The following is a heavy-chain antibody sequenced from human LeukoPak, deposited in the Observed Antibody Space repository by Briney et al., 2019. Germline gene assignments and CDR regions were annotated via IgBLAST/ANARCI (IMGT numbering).Heavy chain of an antibody. J-gene: IGHJ4*02. Sequence: GGSLRLSCAASGFTFSNAWMSWVRQAPGKGLEWVGRIKSKTHGGTTDYAPPVKGRFTTSRDDAQNTLYPQRNSLKTEDTAVYYCTTAVADYTGEGTLGTASS. CDR3: TTAVADY. CDR2: IKSKTHGGTT. CDR1: GFTFSNAW. D-gene: IGHD6-19*01. V-gene: IGHV3-15*05.